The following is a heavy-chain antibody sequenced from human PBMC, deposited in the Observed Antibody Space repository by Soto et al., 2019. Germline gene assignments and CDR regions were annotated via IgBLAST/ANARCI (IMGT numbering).Heavy chain of an antibody. D-gene: IGHD1-7*01. CDR1: GFTVSSNY. Sequence: PGGSLRLSCAASGFTVSSNYMSWVRQAPGKGLEWVSVIYSDGSTYYADSVKGRFTISRHNSKNTLYLQMNSLKAEDSALYYCAKGGVSTGTTSWGQGTLVTVSS. J-gene: IGHJ5*02. CDR2: IYSDGST. V-gene: IGHV3-53*01. CDR3: AKGGVSTGTTS.